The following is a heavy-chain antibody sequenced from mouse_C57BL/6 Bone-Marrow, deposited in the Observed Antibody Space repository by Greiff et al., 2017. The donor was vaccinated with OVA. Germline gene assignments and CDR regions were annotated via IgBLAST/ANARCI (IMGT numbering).Heavy chain of an antibody. J-gene: IGHJ2*01. CDR1: GYSITSGYY. Sequence: EVKLMESGPGLVKPSQSLSLTCSVTGYSITSGYYWNWIRQFPGNKLEWMGYISYDGSNKYNPSLKNRISITRDTSKNQFFLKLNSVTTEDTATYYCARGGGYYFDYWGQGTTLTVSS. CDR3: ARGGGYYFDY. D-gene: IGHD1-1*02. V-gene: IGHV3-6*01. CDR2: ISYDGSN.